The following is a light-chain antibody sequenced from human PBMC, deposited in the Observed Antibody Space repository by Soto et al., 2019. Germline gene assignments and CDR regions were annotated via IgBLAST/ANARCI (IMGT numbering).Light chain of an antibody. CDR2: GNN. CDR3: AVWDDSLNGRV. CDR1: TSNIGSNT. Sequence: QSVLTQPPSASGTPGQRVTISCSGSTSNIGSNTVNWYQQFPGTAPKFLIYGNNQRPSGVPDRFSASKSGTSASLAISGLQSEDEADYYCAVWDDSLNGRVFGGGTKLTFL. J-gene: IGLJ3*02. V-gene: IGLV1-44*01.